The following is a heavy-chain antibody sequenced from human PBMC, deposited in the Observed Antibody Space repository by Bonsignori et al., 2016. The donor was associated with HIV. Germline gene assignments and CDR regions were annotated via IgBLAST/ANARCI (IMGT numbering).Heavy chain of an antibody. CDR1: GYIFTGYY. CDR2: INPNSGGT. J-gene: IGHJ4*02. D-gene: IGHD3-3*01. V-gene: IGHV1-2*02. Sequence: ASVKVSCKASGYIFTGYYIHWVRQAPGQGLEWMGWINPNSGGTNFAQKFQGRVTMTRDPSISTAYMELSNLTSDDTALYYCARDRGLDFWSGYPDYWGQGTLVTVSS. CDR3: ARDRGLDFWSGYPDY.